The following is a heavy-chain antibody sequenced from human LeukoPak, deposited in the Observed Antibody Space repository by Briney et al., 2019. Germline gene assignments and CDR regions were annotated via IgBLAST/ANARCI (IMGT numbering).Heavy chain of an antibody. V-gene: IGHV1-18*01. CDR2: INTYNGNT. CDR3: ARDLVDGVGAPGAY. Sequence: GASVKVSCKASGYTFTNYGITWMRQAPGQGLEWMGWINTYNGNTNYAQKLQGRVTITTDTSTSTAYMDLRSLRSDDPAVFYWARDLVDGVGAPGAYWGQGALVTVSS. D-gene: IGHD1-26*01. CDR1: GYTFTNYG. J-gene: IGHJ4*02.